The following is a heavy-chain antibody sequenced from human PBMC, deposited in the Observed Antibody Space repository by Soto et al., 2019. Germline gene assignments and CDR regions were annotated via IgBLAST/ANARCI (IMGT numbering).Heavy chain of an antibody. D-gene: IGHD3-22*01. CDR3: ARAGAYDSSGYYSGWFDP. J-gene: IGHJ5*02. CDR1: GFTFSSYS. Sequence: EVQLVESGGGLVKPGGSLRLSCAASGFTFSSYSMNWVRQAPGKGLEWVSSISSSSDYIYYADSVKGRFTISRDNAKNSLYLQMNSLRAEDTAVYYCARAGAYDSSGYYSGWFDPWGQGTLVTVSS. CDR2: ISSSSDYI. V-gene: IGHV3-21*01.